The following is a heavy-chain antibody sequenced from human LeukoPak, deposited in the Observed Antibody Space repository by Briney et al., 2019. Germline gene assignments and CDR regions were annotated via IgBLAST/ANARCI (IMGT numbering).Heavy chain of an antibody. V-gene: IGHV3-66*01. CDR2: IYSGGST. Sequence: GGSLRLSCAASGFTFSSYAMSWVRQAPGKGLEWVSVIYSGGSTYYADSVKGRFTISRDNSKNTLYLQMNSLRAEDTAVYYCARSRTYPRYGSGSYPDYWGQGTLVTVSS. D-gene: IGHD3-10*01. CDR3: ARSRTYPRYGSGSYPDY. CDR1: GFTFSSYA. J-gene: IGHJ4*02.